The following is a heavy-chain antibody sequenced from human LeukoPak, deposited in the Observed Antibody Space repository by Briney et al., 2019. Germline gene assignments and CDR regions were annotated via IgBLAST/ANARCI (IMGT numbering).Heavy chain of an antibody. Sequence: PGGSLRLSCAASGFTFSGHAMTWVRQAPGKGLDWVSKISNIGGSTHYADSVRDRFSISRDNSNNTLYLQMNSLRAEDTGIYYCAKGFGDYSYYDYWGQGALVTVSS. CDR2: ISNIGGST. D-gene: IGHD4-17*01. CDR3: AKGFGDYSYYDY. J-gene: IGHJ4*02. CDR1: GFTFSGHA. V-gene: IGHV3-23*01.